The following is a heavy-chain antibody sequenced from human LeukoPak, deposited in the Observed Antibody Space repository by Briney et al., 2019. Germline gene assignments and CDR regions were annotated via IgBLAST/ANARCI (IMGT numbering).Heavy chain of an antibody. D-gene: IGHD6-25*01. CDR2: INHSGSS. J-gene: IGHJ4*02. V-gene: IGHV4-34*01. CDR1: GGSFSGYY. Sequence: SETLSLTCAVYGGSFSGYYWTWIHQPPGKGLEWIGEINHSGSSNYNPSLKRRVIISVDTSKNQFSLKLRSVTAADTAVYYCARAREAATIDSWGQGTLVTVSS. CDR3: ARAREAATIDS.